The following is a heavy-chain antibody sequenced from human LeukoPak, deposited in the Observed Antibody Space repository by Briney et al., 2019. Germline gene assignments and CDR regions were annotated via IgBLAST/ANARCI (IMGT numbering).Heavy chain of an antibody. CDR1: GYSISSGYY. CDR2: IYHSGST. V-gene: IGHV4-38-2*02. CDR3: ARDLNCSGGSCYSDY. Sequence: SETLSLTCTVSGYSISSGYYWGWIRQPPGKGLEWIGSIYHSGSTYYNPSLKSRVTISVDTSKNQFSLKLSSVTAADTAVYSCARDLNCSGGSCYSDYWGQGTLVTVSS. J-gene: IGHJ4*03. D-gene: IGHD2-15*01.